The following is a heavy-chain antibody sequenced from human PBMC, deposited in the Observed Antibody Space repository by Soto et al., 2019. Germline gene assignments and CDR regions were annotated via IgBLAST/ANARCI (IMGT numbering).Heavy chain of an antibody. Sequence: SETLSLTCTVSGGSISSYYWSWIRQPPGKGLEWIGYIYYSGSTNYNPSLKSRVTISVDTSKNQFSLKLSSVTAADTAVYYCARRIDILTGDYYYYYMDVWGKGTTVTVSS. CDR1: GGSISSYY. CDR2: IYYSGST. CDR3: ARRIDILTGDYYYYYMDV. D-gene: IGHD3-9*01. J-gene: IGHJ6*03. V-gene: IGHV4-59*08.